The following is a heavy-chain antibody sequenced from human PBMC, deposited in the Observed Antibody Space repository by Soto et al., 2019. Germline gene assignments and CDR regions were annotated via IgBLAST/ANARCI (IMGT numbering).Heavy chain of an antibody. CDR2: VRYDGNK. D-gene: IGHD6-19*01. CDR1: GLSFSTSG. CDR3: ASDSTGWTLDS. V-gene: IGHV3-33*01. Sequence: QVHLVESGGGVVQPGRSLRLSCEASGLSFSTSGLHWVRQAPGKGLEWVAVVRYDGNKYYADSVKGRFIISSDESTNTVYLQMNSLRAEDTAVFYCASDSTGWTLDSWGQGTLVTVSS. J-gene: IGHJ4*02.